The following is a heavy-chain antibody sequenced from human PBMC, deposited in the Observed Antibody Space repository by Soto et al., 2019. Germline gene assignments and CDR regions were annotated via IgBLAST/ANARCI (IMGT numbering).Heavy chain of an antibody. CDR1: GGSISSGGYY. V-gene: IGHV4-31*03. Sequence: SETLSLTCIVSGGSISSGGYYWSWIRQHPGKGLEWIGYIYYSGSTYYNPSLKSRVTISVDTSKNQFSLKLSSVTAADTAVYYCARDSRRSYYYYGMDVWGQGTTVTVSS. D-gene: IGHD4-17*01. CDR2: IYYSGST. CDR3: ARDSRRSYYYYGMDV. J-gene: IGHJ6*02.